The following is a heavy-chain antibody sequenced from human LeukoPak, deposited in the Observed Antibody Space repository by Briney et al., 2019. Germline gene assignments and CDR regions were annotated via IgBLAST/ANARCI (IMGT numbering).Heavy chain of an antibody. Sequence: PSETLSLTCTVSGGSISTYYWSWIRQPPGKGLEWIGYIYYSGSTNYNPSLKSRVTISVDTSKNQFSLKLSSVTAADTAVYYCARDNGYCSGGSCYSWFDPWGQGTLVTVSS. CDR2: IYYSGST. J-gene: IGHJ5*02. D-gene: IGHD2-15*01. CDR3: ARDNGYCSGGSCYSWFDP. V-gene: IGHV4-59*01. CDR1: GGSISTYY.